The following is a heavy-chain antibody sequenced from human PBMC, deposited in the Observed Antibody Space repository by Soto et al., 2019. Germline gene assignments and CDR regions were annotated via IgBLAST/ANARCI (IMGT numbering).Heavy chain of an antibody. CDR2: IYWDDDK. V-gene: IGHV2-5*02. CDR3: AHSESGSYPRF. J-gene: IGHJ4*02. CDR1: GFSLSTSGVG. Sequence: QIPLKESGPTLVQPTQTLTLTCTFSGFSLSTSGVGVGWFRQPPGKALEWLALIYWDDDKRYSPSLKSRLTXTXXPAQIKVALTKTNVVPVDTSTYSCAHSESGSYPRFWGQGTLVTVSA. D-gene: IGHD1-26*01.